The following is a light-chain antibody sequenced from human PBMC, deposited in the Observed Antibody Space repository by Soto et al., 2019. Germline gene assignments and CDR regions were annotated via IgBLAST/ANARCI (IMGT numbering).Light chain of an antibody. Sequence: QPILTQPSSASLSPGQSVTISCTGTSSDVGAYNYVPWYQQHPGKAPKFMIYEVTRRPSGVPNRFSGSKSGNTASLTVSGLQPEDEADYYCSSYAGKNGYVFGTGTKVTVL. CDR3: SSYAGKNGYV. J-gene: IGLJ1*01. V-gene: IGLV2-8*01. CDR2: EVT. CDR1: SSDVGAYNY.